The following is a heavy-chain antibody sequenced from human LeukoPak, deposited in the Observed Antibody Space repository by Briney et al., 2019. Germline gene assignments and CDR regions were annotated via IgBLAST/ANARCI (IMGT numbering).Heavy chain of an antibody. CDR3: ATTFPYCSEDNCAL. CDR1: GVAIGSSW. CDR2: VNPGGSVQ. V-gene: IGHV3-7*01. D-gene: IGHD2-15*01. J-gene: IGHJ1*01. Sequence: GGSLRLSCKASGVAIGSSWMSWVRQSPGKRLEWVANVNPGGSVQNYVDSVTGRFTISRDNAKNSLYLQMNNLRADDTAVYYCATTFPYCSEDNCALGGQGTLVTVSS.